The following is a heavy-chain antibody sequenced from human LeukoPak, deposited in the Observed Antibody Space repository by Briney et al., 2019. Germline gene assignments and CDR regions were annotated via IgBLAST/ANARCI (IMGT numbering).Heavy chain of an antibody. CDR2: ISAYNGNV. V-gene: IGHV1-18*01. CDR1: GFSFTSYG. CDR3: ARETTPRYDSSGYRPPLFDY. Sequence: GESLKISCQGFGFSFTSYGISWVRQAPGQGLEWMGWISAYNGNVNYAQKLQGRVTMTTDTSTSTAYMELRSLRSDDTAVYYCARETTPRYDSSGYRPPLFDYWGQGTLVTVSS. D-gene: IGHD3-22*01. J-gene: IGHJ4*02.